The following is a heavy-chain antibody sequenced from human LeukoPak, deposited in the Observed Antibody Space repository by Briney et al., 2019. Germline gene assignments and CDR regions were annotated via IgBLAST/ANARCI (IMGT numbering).Heavy chain of an antibody. V-gene: IGHV3-43*02. CDR1: GFTFDDYA. CDR3: AKSSFAVTSDAFDI. D-gene: IGHD5-18*01. Sequence: VGSLRLSCAASGFTFDDYAMHWVRQAPGKGLEWVSLISGDGGSTYYADSVKGRFTISRDNSKNSLYLQMNSLRTEDTALYYCAKSSFAVTSDAFDIWGQGTMVTVSS. J-gene: IGHJ3*02. CDR2: ISGDGGST.